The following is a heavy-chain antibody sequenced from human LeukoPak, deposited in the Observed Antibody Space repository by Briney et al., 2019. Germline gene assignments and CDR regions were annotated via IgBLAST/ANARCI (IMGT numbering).Heavy chain of an antibody. CDR2: ISTNGGST. Sequence: GGSPRLSCSASGFTFSRYLMHWVRQAPGKGLEYVSAISTNGGSTYYADSVKGRFTISRDNSKNTLYLQMSSLRTEDTAVYYCVKDANYYDSSGYYDYWGQGTLVTVSS. D-gene: IGHD3-22*01. CDR3: VKDANYYDSSGYYDY. V-gene: IGHV3-64D*06. CDR1: GFTFSRYL. J-gene: IGHJ4*02.